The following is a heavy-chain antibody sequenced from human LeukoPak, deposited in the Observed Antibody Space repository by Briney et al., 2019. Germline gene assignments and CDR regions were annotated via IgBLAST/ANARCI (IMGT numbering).Heavy chain of an antibody. D-gene: IGHD2-15*01. CDR1: GFTFSSYA. V-gene: IGHV3-23*01. Sequence: GGSLRLSCAASGFTFSSYAMSWVRQAPGKGLEWVSTISASGGSSYYADSVKGRFTISRDNSKSTLYLQMNSLRAEDTAVYYCAKALGGSLYSLDYWGQGTLVTVSS. CDR2: ISASGGSS. J-gene: IGHJ4*02. CDR3: AKALGGSLYSLDY.